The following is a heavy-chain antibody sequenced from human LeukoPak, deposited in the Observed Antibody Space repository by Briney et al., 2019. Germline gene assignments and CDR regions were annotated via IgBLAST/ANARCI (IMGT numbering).Heavy chain of an antibody. Sequence: GGSLRLSCAASGFNFSSYGMHWVRQAPGKGLEWVTVISHDGSNKYYADSVKGRFTISRDNAKNSLYLQMNSLRAEDTAVYYCARSIAVAGTGDYWGQGTLVTVSS. CDR3: ARSIAVAGTGDY. V-gene: IGHV3-30*03. D-gene: IGHD6-19*01. CDR2: ISHDGSNK. J-gene: IGHJ4*02. CDR1: GFNFSSYG.